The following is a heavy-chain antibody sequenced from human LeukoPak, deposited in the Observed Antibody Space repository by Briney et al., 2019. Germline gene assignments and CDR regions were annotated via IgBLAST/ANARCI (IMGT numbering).Heavy chain of an antibody. CDR3: ARGFRGWHAEGFDY. CDR2: INWNGGRT. Sequence: GGTLRLSCAASGFTFDDYGMSWVRQAPGKGLEWVCGINWNGGRTGYADSVKGRFTISRDNAKNSLYLQMNSLRAEDTAVYYCARGFRGWHAEGFDYWGQGTLVTVSS. D-gene: IGHD3-22*01. CDR1: GFTFDDYG. V-gene: IGHV3-20*04. J-gene: IGHJ4*02.